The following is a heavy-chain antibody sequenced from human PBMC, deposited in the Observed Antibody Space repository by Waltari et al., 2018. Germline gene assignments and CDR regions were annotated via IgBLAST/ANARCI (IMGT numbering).Heavy chain of an antibody. Sequence: MNWVRQAPGGGLDWVSYISSSGSTIYYADSVKGRCTISRDSAKNSLYLQMNSLRDEDTAVYYCARVVARDWGQGTLVTVSS. V-gene: IGHV3-48*02. CDR3: ARVVARD. J-gene: IGHJ4*02. CDR2: ISSSGSTI.